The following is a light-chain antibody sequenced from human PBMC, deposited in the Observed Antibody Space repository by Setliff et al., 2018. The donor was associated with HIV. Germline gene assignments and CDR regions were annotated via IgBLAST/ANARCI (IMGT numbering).Light chain of an antibody. V-gene: IGLV2-8*01. J-gene: IGLJ1*01. Sequence: QSVLAQPPSASGSPGQSVTISCTGTSSDVGGYNYVSWYQQHPGKAPKLMIYEVSKWPSGVPDRFSGSKSGNTASLTISGLQAEDEADYYCCSYTGSYTLGVFGTGTKVTVL. CDR2: EVS. CDR1: SSDVGGYNY. CDR3: CSYTGSYTLGV.